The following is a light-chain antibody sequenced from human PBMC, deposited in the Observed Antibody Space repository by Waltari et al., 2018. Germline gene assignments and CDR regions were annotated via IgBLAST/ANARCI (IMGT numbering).Light chain of an antibody. J-gene: IGLJ3*02. CDR1: SGINVGTYR. CDR3: MIWHSSAWV. Sequence: QAVLTQPSSLSASPGASASLTCTLRSGINVGTYRIYWYQQKLGSPPQYLLRYKSDSDKQQGSGVPSRFSGSKDASANAGNLVISGLQSEDEADYYCMIWHSSAWVFGGGTKLTVL. V-gene: IGLV5-45*02. CDR2: YKSDSDK.